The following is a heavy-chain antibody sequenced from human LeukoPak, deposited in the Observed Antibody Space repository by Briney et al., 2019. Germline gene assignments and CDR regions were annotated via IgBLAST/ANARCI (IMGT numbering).Heavy chain of an antibody. V-gene: IGHV4-39*01. Sequence: PAETLSLTCTVSGASFSSSNYYWGWIRQPTGKGLEGIGSMYYSANTDYNRSLKSRVTISVDTSKNQFSLKLSSVTAADTAVYYCARTLGWASSRYPFDGWGQGTLVTVSS. CDR1: GASFSSSNYY. J-gene: IGHJ4*02. CDR2: MYYSANT. D-gene: IGHD3-16*02. CDR3: ARTLGWASSRYPFDG.